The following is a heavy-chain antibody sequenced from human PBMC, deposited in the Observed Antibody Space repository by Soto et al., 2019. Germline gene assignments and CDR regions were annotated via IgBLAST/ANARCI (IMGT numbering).Heavy chain of an antibody. D-gene: IGHD2-2*01. CDR1: GFTFTSYW. V-gene: IGHV5-51*01. CDR3: AKHEGYCSTTTCSNFDY. CDR2: IYPGDSDS. J-gene: IGHJ4*02. Sequence: GESLKISCKGSGFTFTSYWIAWVRQMPGKGLEWMGIIYPGDSDSSYSPSFQGQVTISADKSINTAYLHWSSLKASDTAIYYCAKHEGYCSTTTCSNFDYWGREPWSPSPQ.